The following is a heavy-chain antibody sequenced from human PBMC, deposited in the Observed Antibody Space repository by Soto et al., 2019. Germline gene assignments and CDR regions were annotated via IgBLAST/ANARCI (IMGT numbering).Heavy chain of an antibody. CDR3: ARGTIVARQHLDY. Sequence: QVQLVESGGGVVQPGTSLRLSCAASGFTFSSYAMHWARQAPSKGLEWVTVISIRGGDEYYAESVRGRFTISRDDSKNTLYLQMDSLRVEDSSVYYCARGTIVARQHLDYWGQGTLVTVSS. CDR2: ISIRGGDE. J-gene: IGHJ4*02. D-gene: IGHD6-6*01. V-gene: IGHV3-30*03. CDR1: GFTFSSYA.